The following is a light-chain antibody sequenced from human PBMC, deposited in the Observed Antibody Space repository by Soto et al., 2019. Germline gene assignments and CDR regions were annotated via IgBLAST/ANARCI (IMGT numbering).Light chain of an antibody. J-gene: IGLJ1*01. Sequence: QSALTQPASVSGSPGQSITISCTGTSSDVGGYNFVSWYQQHPGKAPKLMIYEVSNRPSGVSNRFSGSKSGNMASLTISGLQAGDEADYYCSSYASSSSYVFGTGTKVTVL. CDR3: SSYASSSSYV. CDR2: EVS. CDR1: SSDVGGYNF. V-gene: IGLV2-14*01.